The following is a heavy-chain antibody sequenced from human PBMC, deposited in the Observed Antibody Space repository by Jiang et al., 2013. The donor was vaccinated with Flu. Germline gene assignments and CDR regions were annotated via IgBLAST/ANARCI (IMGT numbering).Heavy chain of an antibody. V-gene: IGHV6-1*01. D-gene: IGHD4-17*01. J-gene: IGHJ4*02. Sequence: RGLEWLGRTYYRSKWYNDYAVSVKSRITINPDTSKNQFSLQLNSVTPEDTAVYYCARGDGDYGLNYWGQGTLVTASS. CDR3: ARGDGDYGLNY. CDR2: TYYRSKWYN.